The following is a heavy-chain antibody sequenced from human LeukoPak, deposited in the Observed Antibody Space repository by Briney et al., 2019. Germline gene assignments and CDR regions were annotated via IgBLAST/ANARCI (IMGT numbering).Heavy chain of an antibody. Sequence: GGSLRLPCAASGFTFSSYAMTWVRQAPGKGLEWVSAISGSGGSTYGADSVKGRFTISRDNSKNTLYLQMNSLRVEDTAVYYCAKRIYYDYVWGSSSGAFDIWGQGTMVTVSS. V-gene: IGHV3-23*01. CDR2: ISGSGGST. D-gene: IGHD3-16*01. CDR1: GFTFSSYA. CDR3: AKRIYYDYVWGSSSGAFDI. J-gene: IGHJ3*02.